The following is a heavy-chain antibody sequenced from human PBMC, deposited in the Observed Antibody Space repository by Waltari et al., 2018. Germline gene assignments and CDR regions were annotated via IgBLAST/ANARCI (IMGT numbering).Heavy chain of an antibody. CDR1: GFTFSSYA. J-gene: IGHJ4*02. D-gene: IGHD1-26*01. V-gene: IGHV3-23*03. CDR2: IYTGSGNT. Sequence: EVQLLESGGDLVQPGGSLRLSCAASGFTFSSYAMSWVPQAPGKGLEWVSIIYTGSGNTYYADSVKGRFTISRDNSKNTLYLQMNSLRAEDTALYYCAKGSRVGAAVDYWGQGTLVTVSS. CDR3: AKGSRVGAAVDY.